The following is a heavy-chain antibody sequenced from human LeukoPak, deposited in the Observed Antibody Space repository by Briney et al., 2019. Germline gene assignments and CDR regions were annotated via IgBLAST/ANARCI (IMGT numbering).Heavy chain of an antibody. CDR2: INPDGRT. CDR1: GFTVSSNY. J-gene: IGHJ4*02. D-gene: IGHD6-13*01. CDR3: ARKTRAAAGAY. Sequence: GGSLRLSCAASGFTVSSNYMNWVRQAPGKGLEWVSVINPDGRTSYADSVKGRFTISRDNSENTLYLQMNSLRADDTAVYYCARKTRAAAGAYWGQGTLVTVSS. V-gene: IGHV3-66*01.